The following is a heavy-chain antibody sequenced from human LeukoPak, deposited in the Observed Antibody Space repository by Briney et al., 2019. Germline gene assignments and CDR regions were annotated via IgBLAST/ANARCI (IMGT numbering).Heavy chain of an antibody. CDR1: GYRFTSYW. J-gene: IGHJ4*02. CDR3: ARHRGYCSSTSCYREPDY. D-gene: IGHD2-2*01. V-gene: IGHV5-51*01. CDR2: FYPGVSDI. Sequence: GGSLKIPCKGSGYRFTSYWIGWVRQLPGKGLEWIGIFYPGVSDIRYSPPFQGQVTISADKSISTAYLQWSSMKASDTAMYYCARHRGYCSSTSCYREPDYWGQGTLVTVSS.